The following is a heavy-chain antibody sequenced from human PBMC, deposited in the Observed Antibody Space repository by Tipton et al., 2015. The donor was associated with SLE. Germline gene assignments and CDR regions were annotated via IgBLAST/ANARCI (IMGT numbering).Heavy chain of an antibody. J-gene: IGHJ4*02. Sequence: QLVQSGAEVKKPGASVKVSCKASGYTFTSYYMHWVRQAPGQGLEWMGIINPSGGSTSYAQKFQGRVTMTRDTSTSTVYMELSSLRAEDTAVYSWARSFRGGSYFFGYWGQGPLVTVSS. CDR2: INPSGGST. CDR1: GYTFTSYY. V-gene: IGHV1-46*01. CDR3: ARSFRGGSYFFGY. D-gene: IGHD1-26*01.